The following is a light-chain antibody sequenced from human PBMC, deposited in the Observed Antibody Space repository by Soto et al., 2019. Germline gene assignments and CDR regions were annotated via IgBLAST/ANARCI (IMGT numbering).Light chain of an antibody. J-gene: IGKJ4*01. CDR2: GAS. Sequence: EIVLTQSPGSLSLSPGQRATLSCRASQSVDTTFFAWYQQKPGQAPRLLIYGASSRATGIPDRFSGSGSGTDFTLTISRLEPEDFAVYYCQQYGSSPPGLTFGGGTKVEIK. V-gene: IGKV3-20*01. CDR1: QSVDTTF. CDR3: QQYGSSPPGLT.